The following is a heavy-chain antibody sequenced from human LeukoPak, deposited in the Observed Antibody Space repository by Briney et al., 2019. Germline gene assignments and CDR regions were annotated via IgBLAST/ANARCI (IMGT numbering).Heavy chain of an antibody. V-gene: IGHV4-34*01. CDR3: ARRVVAVGFGAAFDI. CDR1: GWSFCGFY. D-gene: IGHD6-13*01. CDR2: INHSGST. Sequence: PSVTLSLTSSGYGWSFCGFYWSWIPQPPGKGREGIGKINHSGSTKHNPSLKSRVAISVDTSKNQFSLKLTSVTAADTAVYYCARRVVAVGFGAAFDIWGQGTMVTVSS. J-gene: IGHJ3*02.